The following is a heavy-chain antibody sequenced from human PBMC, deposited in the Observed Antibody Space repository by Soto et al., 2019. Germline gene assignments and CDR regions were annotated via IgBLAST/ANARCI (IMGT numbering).Heavy chain of an antibody. D-gene: IGHD1-1*01. CDR1: GGSISSGGYS. Sequence: SETLCLTCAVSGGSISSGGYSWSWIRQPPGKGLEWIGYIYHSGSMYYNPSLKSRVTISVDRSKNQFSLKLSSVTAADTAIYYCVRGDNWSDEASDYWGQRTLVTVSS. CDR2: IYHSGSM. V-gene: IGHV4-30-2*01. CDR3: VRGDNWSDEASDY. J-gene: IGHJ4*02.